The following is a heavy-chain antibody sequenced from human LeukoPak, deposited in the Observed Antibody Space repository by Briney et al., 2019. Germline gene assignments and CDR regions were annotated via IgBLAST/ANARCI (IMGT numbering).Heavy chain of an antibody. J-gene: IGHJ6*02. CDR3: AKGLYIGSPYGMEV. CDR1: GFTFSSYA. V-gene: IGHV3-23*01. CDR2: IGGGGGTT. Sequence: QPGGSLRLSCAASGFTFSSYAMTWVRQAPGKGLEWVSAIGGGGGTTYYAKSVQGRFTISGDNFKNTLYLQMNSLRAEDTAVYLCAKGLYIGSPYGMEVWGQGTTVTVSS. D-gene: IGHD1-26*01.